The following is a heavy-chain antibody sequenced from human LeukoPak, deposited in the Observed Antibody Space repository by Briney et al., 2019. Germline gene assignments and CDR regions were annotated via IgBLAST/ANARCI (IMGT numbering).Heavy chain of an antibody. J-gene: IGHJ3*02. CDR2: IYYSGST. Sequence: SETLSLTCTVSGGSISSGGYYWSWIRQHPGKGLEWIVYIYYSGSTYYNPSLKSRVTISVDTSKNQFSLKLSSVTAADTAVYYCAREFPYCSSTSCYRKHAFDIWGQGTMVTVSS. V-gene: IGHV4-31*03. CDR1: GGSISSGGYY. D-gene: IGHD2-2*02. CDR3: AREFPYCSSTSCYRKHAFDI.